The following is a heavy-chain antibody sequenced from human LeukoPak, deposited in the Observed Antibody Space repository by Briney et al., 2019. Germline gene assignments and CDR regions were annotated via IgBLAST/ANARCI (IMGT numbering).Heavy chain of an antibody. CDR1: GFTFSSFW. V-gene: IGHV3-7*01. Sequence: GGSLRLSCAASGFTFSSFWMNWVRQAPGKGLEWVANIKQDGSEKYYVDSVKGRFTISRDNVENSLYLQMDSLRADDTAVYYCARDDCSGGSCYSRFDYWGQGTVVTVSS. D-gene: IGHD2-15*01. J-gene: IGHJ4*02. CDR3: ARDDCSGGSCYSRFDY. CDR2: IKQDGSEK.